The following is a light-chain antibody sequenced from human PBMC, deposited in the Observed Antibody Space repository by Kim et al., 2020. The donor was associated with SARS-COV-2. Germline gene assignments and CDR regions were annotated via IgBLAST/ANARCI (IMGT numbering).Light chain of an antibody. CDR3: QQYNNLQAIT. J-gene: IGKJ5*01. Sequence: EIQLTQSPSSVSASVGDSVPITCQASQDIRKFLNWYQHKPGKAPELLISDASTLRTGVPSRFSGSASGTHFTFTISNLQPEDIATYYCQQYNNLQAITFGQGTRLEI. CDR2: DAS. CDR1: QDIRKF. V-gene: IGKV1-33*01.